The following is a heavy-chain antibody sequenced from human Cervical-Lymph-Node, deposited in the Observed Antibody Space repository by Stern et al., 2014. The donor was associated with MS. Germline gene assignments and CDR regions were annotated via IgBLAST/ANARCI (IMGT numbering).Heavy chain of an antibody. Sequence: QMQLVQSGAEVKKPGASVKVSCKASGYTFTAYFIHWVRQAPGQGLEWMGLISPDSGDASYAHNFQGRVTMTRDTSTSPAYMEMSRRTSDDTAVYYCAGGRGSFRAEYFHPWGQGTLVTASS. CDR1: GYTFTAYF. V-gene: IGHV1-2*06. D-gene: IGHD1-26*01. CDR3: AGGRGSFRAEYFHP. J-gene: IGHJ1*01. CDR2: ISPDSGDA.